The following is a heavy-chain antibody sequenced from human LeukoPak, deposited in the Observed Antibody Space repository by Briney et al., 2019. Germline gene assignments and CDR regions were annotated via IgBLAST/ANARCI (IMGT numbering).Heavy chain of an antibody. CDR2: IYYSGST. CDR3: ARQQLSQLYYFDY. Sequence: SETLSLTCTVSGGSISSYYWSWIRQPPGKGLEWIGYIYYSGSTNYNPSLKSRVTISVDTSKNQFSLKLSSVTAADTAVYYCARQQLSQLYYFDYWGQGTLVTLSS. D-gene: IGHD6-13*01. CDR1: GGSISSYY. V-gene: IGHV4-59*01. J-gene: IGHJ4*02.